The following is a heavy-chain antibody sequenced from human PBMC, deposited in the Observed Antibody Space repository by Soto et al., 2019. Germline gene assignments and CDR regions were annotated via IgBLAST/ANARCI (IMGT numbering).Heavy chain of an antibody. CDR2: IIPLYCTT. Sequence: QVQMVQSGAEVKKPGSSVKVSCKASGDTFSTHAISWVRLAPGQGLTWMGWIIPLYCTTYYVQNLQGRVTITADKSTSTAYMDLTSLRSEDTAFYYCARDSYCSGGGCHDGQFDSWGQGTLVTVSS. J-gene: IGHJ5*01. V-gene: IGHV1-69*06. D-gene: IGHD2-15*01. CDR1: GDTFSTHA. CDR3: ARDSYCSGGGCHDGQFDS.